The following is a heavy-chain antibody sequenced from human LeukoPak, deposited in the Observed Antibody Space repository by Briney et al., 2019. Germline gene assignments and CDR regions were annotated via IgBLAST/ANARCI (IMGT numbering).Heavy chain of an antibody. CDR1: GDSISSSSYY. V-gene: IGHV4-39*01. J-gene: IGHJ4*02. D-gene: IGHD1-26*01. Sequence: SETLSLTCTVSGDSISSSSYYWGWIRQPPGKGLEWIGTIYYSGNTYYNPSLKSRVTISVDTSKNQFSVKLNSVTAADTAIYYCARQSKVGATWFTYFDYWGQGTLVTVSS. CDR2: IYYSGNT. CDR3: ARQSKVGATWFTYFDY.